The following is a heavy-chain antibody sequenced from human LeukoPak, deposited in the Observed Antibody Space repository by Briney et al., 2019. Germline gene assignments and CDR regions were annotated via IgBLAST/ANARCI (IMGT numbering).Heavy chain of an antibody. Sequence: GGSLRLSCVASGFTFSNYAVSWVRQAPGKRLEWVSTISGSSGSTYYADSVKGRFTISRDNSRNTLFLQMNSLGAEDTALYYCAKVRFGHLGFFDYWGQGTLVTVSS. CDR3: AKVRFGHLGFFDY. V-gene: IGHV3-23*01. D-gene: IGHD3-16*01. CDR2: ISGSSGST. CDR1: GFTFSNYA. J-gene: IGHJ4*02.